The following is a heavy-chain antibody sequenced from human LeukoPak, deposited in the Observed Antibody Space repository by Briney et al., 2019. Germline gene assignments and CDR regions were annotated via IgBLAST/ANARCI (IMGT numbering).Heavy chain of an antibody. CDR3: ARDPRWGLLRLDY. CDR1: GGSLSSDNYY. J-gene: IGHJ4*02. CDR2: IYYSGST. D-gene: IGHD1-26*01. V-gene: IGHV4-39*07. Sequence: SETLSLTCTVSGGSLSSDNYYWGWIRQTPGKGLEWIGCIYYSGSTYYNPSLKSPVTISIDTSKNQFSLKLSSVTAADTAVYYCARDPRWGLLRLDYWGQGTLVTVSS.